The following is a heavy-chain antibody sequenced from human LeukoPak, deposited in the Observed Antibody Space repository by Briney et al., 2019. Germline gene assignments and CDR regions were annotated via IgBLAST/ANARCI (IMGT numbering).Heavy chain of an antibody. J-gene: IGHJ4*02. D-gene: IGHD3-9*01. CDR3: ARSNGFDWSQYYFDY. CDR1: GFTFSSYS. V-gene: IGHV3-48*01. Sequence: GGSLRLSCAASGFTFSSYSMNWVRQAPGKGLEWVSYISSSSSTIYYADSVKGRFTISRDNAKNSLYLQMNSLRAEDTAVYYCARSNGFDWSQYYFDYWGQGTLVTVSS. CDR2: ISSSSSTI.